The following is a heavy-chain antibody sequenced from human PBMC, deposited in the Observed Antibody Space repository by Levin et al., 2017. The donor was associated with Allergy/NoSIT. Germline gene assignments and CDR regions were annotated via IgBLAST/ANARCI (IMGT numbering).Heavy chain of an antibody. D-gene: IGHD6-13*01. J-gene: IGHJ3*02. Sequence: GESLKISCAASGFTSSSYWMSWVRQAPGKGLEWVANIKQDGSEKYYVDSVKGRFTISRDNAKNSLYLQMNSLRAEDTAVYYCARGIAAAGNAFDIWGQGTMVTVSP. V-gene: IGHV3-7*04. CDR2: IKQDGSEK. CDR3: ARGIAAAGNAFDI. CDR1: GFTSSSYW.